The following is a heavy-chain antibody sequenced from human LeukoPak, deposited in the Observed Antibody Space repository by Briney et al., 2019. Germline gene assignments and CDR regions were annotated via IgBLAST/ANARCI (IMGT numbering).Heavy chain of an antibody. J-gene: IGHJ4*02. V-gene: IGHV3-15*01. D-gene: IGHD6-19*01. CDR3: TTVRVAAFDY. CDR1: GLTFSNAC. CDR2: IKSKSDGGTI. Sequence: GGSLRLSCTVSGLTFSNACMSWVRQAPGKGLEWVGLIKSKSDGGTIDYAAPVKGRVTISRDDSENTLYLQMNSLKTEDTAVYYCTTVRVAAFDYWGQGTLVTVSS.